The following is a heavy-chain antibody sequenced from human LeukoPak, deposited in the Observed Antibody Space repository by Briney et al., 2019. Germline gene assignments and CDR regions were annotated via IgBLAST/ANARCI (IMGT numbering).Heavy chain of an antibody. CDR2: IYHSGST. J-gene: IGHJ4*02. V-gene: IGHV4-38-2*01. D-gene: IGHD3-3*01. CDR3: ARVGAGWSGTYYFDY. CDR1: AYSISSGYY. Sequence: SETPSLTCAVSAYSISSGYYWGWIRQPPGKGLEWIGSIYHSGSTHYNPSLKSRVTISLDTSKNQFSLKLSSVTAADTAVYYCARVGAGWSGTYYFDYWGQGTLVTVSS.